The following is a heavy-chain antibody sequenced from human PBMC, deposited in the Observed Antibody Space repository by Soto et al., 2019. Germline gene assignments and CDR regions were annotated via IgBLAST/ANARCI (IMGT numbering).Heavy chain of an antibody. D-gene: IGHD3-22*01. CDR1: GGSISSYY. CDR2: IYYSGST. J-gene: IGHJ4*02. Sequence: PSETLSLTCTVSGGSISSYYWSWIRQPPGKGLEWIGYIYYSGSTNYNPSLKSRVTISVDTSKNQFSLKLSSVTAADTAVYYCARGAVYYDSSGYFSYWGQGTLVTVSS. CDR3: ARGAVYYDSSGYFSY. V-gene: IGHV4-59*12.